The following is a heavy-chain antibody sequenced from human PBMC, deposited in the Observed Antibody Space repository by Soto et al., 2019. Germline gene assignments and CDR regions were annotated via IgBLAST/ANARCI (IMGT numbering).Heavy chain of an antibody. CDR3: ARDPSPDSSGWYYFDY. CDR1: GFTLSTYN. D-gene: IGHD6-19*01. CDR2: ISRSSTTV. J-gene: IGHJ4*02. V-gene: IGHV3-48*02. Sequence: GGSLRLSCAASGFTLSTYNMNWVRQAPGKGLEWISYISRSSTTVYYADSVKGRFTDSRDNARSSLYLQLNSLRDEDTALYYCARDPSPDSSGWYYFDYWGQGTPVTVSS.